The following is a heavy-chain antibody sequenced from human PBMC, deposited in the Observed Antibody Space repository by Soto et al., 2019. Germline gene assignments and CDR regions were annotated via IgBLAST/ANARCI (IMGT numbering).Heavy chain of an antibody. CDR1: GGSINGYY. Sequence: QERLQESGPGLVKPSETLSLTCSVSGGSINGYYWNWIRQPPGKGPEWLGNVYFSGSTHYNPSLEARLTLSVDTSKKQISLKLRSVTAADTAVYYCARQEAVPGTPFDSWGQGTLVSVSS. CDR2: VYFSGST. CDR3: ARQEAVPGTPFDS. J-gene: IGHJ4*02. V-gene: IGHV4-59*01. D-gene: IGHD6-19*01.